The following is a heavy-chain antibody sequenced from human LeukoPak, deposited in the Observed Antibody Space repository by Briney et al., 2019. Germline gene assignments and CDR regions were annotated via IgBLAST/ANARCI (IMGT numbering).Heavy chain of an antibody. CDR3: ARVIGGIMLNWFDP. CDR1: GYTFTSYD. CDR2: MNPNSGNT. D-gene: IGHD3-16*01. Sequence: ASVKVSCKASGYTFTSYDINWVRPATGQGLEWMGWMNPNSGNTGYAQKFQGRVTMTRNTSISTAYMELSSLRSEDTAVYYCARVIGGIMLNWFDPWGQGTLVTVSS. V-gene: IGHV1-8*01. J-gene: IGHJ5*02.